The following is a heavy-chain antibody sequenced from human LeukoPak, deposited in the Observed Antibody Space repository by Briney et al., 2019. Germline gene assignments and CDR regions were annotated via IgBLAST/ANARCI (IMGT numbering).Heavy chain of an antibody. Sequence: SEILSLTCTVSGGSISSYYWSWIRQPPGKGLEWIGYIYYSGSTNYNPSLKSRVTISVDTSKNQFSLKLSSVTAADTAVYYCARGGYDILTGYYVYNWFDPWGQGTLVTVSS. V-gene: IGHV4-59*01. CDR2: IYYSGST. D-gene: IGHD3-9*01. CDR3: ARGGYDILTGYYVYNWFDP. CDR1: GGSISSYY. J-gene: IGHJ5*02.